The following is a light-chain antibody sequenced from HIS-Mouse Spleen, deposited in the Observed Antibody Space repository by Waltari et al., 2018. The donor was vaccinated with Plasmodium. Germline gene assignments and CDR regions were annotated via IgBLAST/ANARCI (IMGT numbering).Light chain of an antibody. Sequence: EIVLTQSPATLSLSPGERATLSCRASQSVSSYLAWYQQKPGQAPRLLIYDASNRATGIPARFSGSGSGTDFTLTSSSLEPEDFAVYYCQQRSNWPRVLTFGGGTKMEIK. V-gene: IGKV3-11*01. CDR2: DAS. CDR1: QSVSSY. CDR3: QQRSNWPRVLT. J-gene: IGKJ4*01.